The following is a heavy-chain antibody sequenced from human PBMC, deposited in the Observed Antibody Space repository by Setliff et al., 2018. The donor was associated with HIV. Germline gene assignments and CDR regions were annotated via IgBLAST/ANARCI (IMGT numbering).Heavy chain of an antibody. V-gene: IGHV4-61*02. CDR3: ARHYGGNLDAFDI. CDR1: DYSVLNDNY. J-gene: IGHJ3*02. CDR2: IYTTGST. Sequence: SETLSLTCAVSDYSVLNDNYWGWIRQPAGKGLEWIGRIYTTGSTNYNSSLQSRVTISVDTSKNQFSLKLSSVTAADTAVYYCARHYGGNLDAFDIWGLGTMVTVSS. D-gene: IGHD4-17*01.